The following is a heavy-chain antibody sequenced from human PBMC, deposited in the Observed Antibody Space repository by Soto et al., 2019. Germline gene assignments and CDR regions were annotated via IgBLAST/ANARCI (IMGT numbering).Heavy chain of an antibody. Sequence: GGSLRLSCAASGFTFSSYWMSWVRQAPGKGLEWVANIKQDGSGKYYVDSVKGRFTISRDNAKNSLYLQMNSLRAEDTAVYYCARDRGVIITEQYYFDYWGQGTQVTVSS. V-gene: IGHV3-7*01. CDR3: ARDRGVIITEQYYFDY. D-gene: IGHD3-10*01. CDR1: GFTFSSYW. J-gene: IGHJ4*02. CDR2: IKQDGSGK.